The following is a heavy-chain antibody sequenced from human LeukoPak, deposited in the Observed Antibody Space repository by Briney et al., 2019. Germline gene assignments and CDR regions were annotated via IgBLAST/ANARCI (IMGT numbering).Heavy chain of an antibody. V-gene: IGHV3-15*01. CDR3: TSSKYMAAKQWSYFDF. Sequence: GGSLRLSCAASGFIFSNAWMSWVRQAPGKGLEWVGRIKSKTDGGTTDYAAPVKGGFTISRDDSKNTLYLQMNSLKTEDTAVYYCTSSKYMAAKQWSYFDFWGPGTLVTVSS. J-gene: IGHJ4*02. CDR1: GFIFSNAW. CDR2: IKSKTDGGTT. D-gene: IGHD6-25*01.